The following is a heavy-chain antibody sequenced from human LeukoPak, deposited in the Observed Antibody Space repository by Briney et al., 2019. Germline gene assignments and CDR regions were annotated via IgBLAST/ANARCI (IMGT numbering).Heavy chain of an antibody. D-gene: IGHD3-10*01. CDR1: GGSISSGGYS. V-gene: IGHV4-30-2*01. Sequence: PSETLSLTCAVSGGSISSGGYSWSWIRQPPGKGLEWIGYIYHSGSTYYNPSLKSRVTISVDRSKNQSSLKLSSVTAADTAVYDCARDSGRLHPWGQGTLVTVSS. CDR2: IYHSGST. CDR3: ARDSGRLHP. J-gene: IGHJ5*02.